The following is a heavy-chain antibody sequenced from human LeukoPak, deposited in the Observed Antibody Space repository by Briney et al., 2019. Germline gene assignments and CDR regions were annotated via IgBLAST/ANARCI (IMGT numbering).Heavy chain of an antibody. CDR3: AREREESGAWYERPVFDY. CDR2: INHSGST. J-gene: IGHJ4*02. Sequence: SETLSLTCAVYGGSFSDYYWAWIRQSPGQGLEWIGQINHSGSTNYNPSLKSRVTISVDTSKNQFSLKVSSVTAADTAVYYCAREREESGAWYERPVFDYGAQGPRDTVPS. D-gene: IGHD6-19*01. CDR1: GGSFSDYY. V-gene: IGHV4-34*01.